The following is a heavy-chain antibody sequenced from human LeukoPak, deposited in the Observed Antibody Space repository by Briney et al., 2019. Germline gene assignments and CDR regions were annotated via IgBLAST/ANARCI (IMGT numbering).Heavy chain of an antibody. CDR3: ARALGNYYDSTVYQAY. J-gene: IGHJ4*02. Sequence: ASMNVSCNTSGYTFTDYYIHWVRQAPGQGLEWMGWINSKSGVTNYAQKFQGRVTLTSDTSVSTAYMDLSSLASGDTAVYYCARALGNYYDSTVYQAYWGQGQLVTVSS. D-gene: IGHD3-22*01. V-gene: IGHV1-2*02. CDR2: INSKSGVT. CDR1: GYTFTDYY.